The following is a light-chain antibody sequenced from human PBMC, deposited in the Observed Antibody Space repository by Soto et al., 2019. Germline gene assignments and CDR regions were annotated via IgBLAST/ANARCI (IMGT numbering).Light chain of an antibody. V-gene: IGKV1-39*01. CDR2: AAS. Sequence: DIRMSQSPSSLAASVGDRVTITCRASQSIDRFLNWYQQKSGIAPKLLIFAASSLQDGVPSRFSGSGSGTDFALTITRLQPEDFATYYCQQNNGTPYKFGQGTKLQIK. CDR1: QSIDRF. J-gene: IGKJ2*01. CDR3: QQNNGTPYK.